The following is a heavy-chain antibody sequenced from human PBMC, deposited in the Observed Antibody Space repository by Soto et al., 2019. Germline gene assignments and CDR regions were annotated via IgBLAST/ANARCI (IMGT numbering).Heavy chain of an antibody. Sequence: PGGSLRLSCAASGFPFDDYAMHWVRQAPGKGLEWVSGISWNSGSIGYADSVKGRFTISRDNAKNSLYLQMNSLRAEDTALYYCANSPHSYYDSTPSPFDIWGQGTMVTVS. CDR3: ANSPHSYYDSTPSPFDI. CDR2: ISWNSGSI. D-gene: IGHD3-22*01. CDR1: GFPFDDYA. V-gene: IGHV3-9*01. J-gene: IGHJ3*02.